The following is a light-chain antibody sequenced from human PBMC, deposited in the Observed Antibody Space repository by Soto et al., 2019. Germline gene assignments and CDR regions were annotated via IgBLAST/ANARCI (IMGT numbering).Light chain of an antibody. CDR3: HQYNYWPPLT. CDR2: GAS. V-gene: IGKV3-15*01. Sequence: EIVLTQSPVTLSVSPGEGATLSCRASQSVSSNLAWYQQSPGQAPRLLIYGASTRAAGIPARFSGSGSGTEFTLTISSLQSEDFALYYCHQYNYWPPLTFGGGTKVEIK. J-gene: IGKJ4*01. CDR1: QSVSSN.